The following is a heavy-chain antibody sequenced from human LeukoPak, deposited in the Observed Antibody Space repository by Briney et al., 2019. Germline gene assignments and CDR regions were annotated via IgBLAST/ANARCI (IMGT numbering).Heavy chain of an antibody. D-gene: IGHD2-2*01. V-gene: IGHV4-30-4*01. Sequence: ASETLSLTCTVSGGSISSGDYYWSWIRQPPGKGLEWIGYIYYSGSTYYNPSLKSRVTISVDTSKNQFSLKLSSVTAADTAVYYCVRAGASFTMIDPWGQGTLVTISS. CDR3: VRAGASFTMIDP. J-gene: IGHJ5*02. CDR1: GGSISSGDYY. CDR2: IYYSGST.